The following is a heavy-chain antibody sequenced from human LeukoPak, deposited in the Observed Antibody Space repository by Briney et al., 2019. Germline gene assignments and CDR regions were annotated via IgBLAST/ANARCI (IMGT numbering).Heavy chain of an antibody. CDR1: GFTFSSYW. D-gene: IGHD3-3*01. V-gene: IGHV3-7*01. Sequence: GGSLRLSCAASGFTFSSYWMSWVRQAPGKGLEWVANIKQDGSERYYVDSVKGRFTISRDTAKNSLYLQMNSLRAEDTAVYYCVRELYGAMRLLEWLLLNYWGQGTLVTVSS. CDR2: IKQDGSER. J-gene: IGHJ4*02. CDR3: VRELYGAMRLLEWLLLNY.